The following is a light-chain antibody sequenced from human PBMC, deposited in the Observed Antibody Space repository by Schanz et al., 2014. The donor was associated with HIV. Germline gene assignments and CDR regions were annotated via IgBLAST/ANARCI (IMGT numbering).Light chain of an antibody. J-gene: IGKJ5*01. V-gene: IGKV3D-15*01. Sequence: EIVLTQSPGTLSLSPGERGTLSCRASQSVKSNFIGWYQQKPGQAPRLLIFGASNRATGIPDRFSGSGSGREFTLTISSLQSEDFAVYYCQQYNDWPPITFGQGTRLEIK. CDR1: QSVKSN. CDR2: GAS. CDR3: QQYNDWPPIT.